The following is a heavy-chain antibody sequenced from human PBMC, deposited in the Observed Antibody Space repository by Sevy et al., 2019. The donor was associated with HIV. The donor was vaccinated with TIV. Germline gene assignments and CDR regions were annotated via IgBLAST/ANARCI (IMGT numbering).Heavy chain of an antibody. V-gene: IGHV3-30*02. Sequence: GGSLRLSCAASGFTFSSYGMHWVRQAPGKGLEWVAFIRYDGSNKYYADSVKGRFTISRNNSKNTLYLQMNSLRAEDTAVYYCAKEYSYGYYFDYWGQGTLVTVSS. CDR2: IRYDGSNK. CDR1: GFTFSSYG. D-gene: IGHD5-18*01. CDR3: AKEYSYGYYFDY. J-gene: IGHJ4*02.